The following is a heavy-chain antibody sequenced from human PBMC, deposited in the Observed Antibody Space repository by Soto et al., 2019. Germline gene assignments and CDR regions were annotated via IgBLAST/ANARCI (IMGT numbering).Heavy chain of an antibody. CDR3: AHRLGYCSSTSCYAVFDY. CDR1: GFSLSTSGVG. V-gene: IGHV2-5*02. D-gene: IGHD2-2*03. J-gene: IGHJ4*02. Sequence: SGPTLVNPTQTLTLTCTFSGFSLSTSGVGVGWIRQPPGKALEWLALIYWDDDKRYSPSLKSRLTITKDTSKNQVVLTMTNMDPADTATYYCAHRLGYCSSTSCYAVFDYWGQGTLVTVSS. CDR2: IYWDDDK.